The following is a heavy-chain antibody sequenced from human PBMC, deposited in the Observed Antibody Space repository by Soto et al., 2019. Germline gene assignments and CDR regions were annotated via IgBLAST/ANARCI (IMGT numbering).Heavy chain of an antibody. J-gene: IGHJ4*02. CDR2: ISYDGSNK. CDR1: GFTSSSYG. Sequence: QVQLVESGGGVVQPGGSLRLSCAASGFTSSSYGMHWVRQAPGKGLEWVAVISYDGSNKYYADSVKGRFTTSRDNSKNTLYLQMNSLRAEDTAVYYCAKDQDSSGWYDYWGQGTLVTVSS. CDR3: AKDQDSSGWYDY. V-gene: IGHV3-30*18. D-gene: IGHD6-19*01.